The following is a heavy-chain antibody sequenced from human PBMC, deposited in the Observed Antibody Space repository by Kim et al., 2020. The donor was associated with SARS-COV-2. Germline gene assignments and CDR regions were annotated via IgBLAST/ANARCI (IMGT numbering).Heavy chain of an antibody. CDR1: GFTFDDYA. CDR2: ISWNSGSI. CDR3: AKDRDAKQQLAPFDY. Sequence: GGSLRLSCAASGFTFDDYAMHWVRQAPGKGLEWVSGISWNSGSIGYADSVKGRFTIPRDNAKNSLYLQMNSLRAEDTALYYCAKDRDAKQQLAPFDYWGQGTLVTVSS. V-gene: IGHV3-9*01. J-gene: IGHJ4*02. D-gene: IGHD6-13*01.